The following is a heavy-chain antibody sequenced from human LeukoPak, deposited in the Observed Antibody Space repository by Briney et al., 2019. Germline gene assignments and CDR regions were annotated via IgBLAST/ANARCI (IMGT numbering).Heavy chain of an antibody. CDR2: ISDSGGST. Sequence: PGGSLRLSCEASGFIFSSYAMTWVRQAPGKGLEWVSVISDSGGSTYYAASVKGRFTISRDNSKNTLYLQMNSLRAEDTAVYYCAKRASTSSKYFDYWGQGTLVTVSS. D-gene: IGHD2-2*01. CDR1: GFIFSSYA. J-gene: IGHJ4*02. CDR3: AKRASTSSKYFDY. V-gene: IGHV3-23*01.